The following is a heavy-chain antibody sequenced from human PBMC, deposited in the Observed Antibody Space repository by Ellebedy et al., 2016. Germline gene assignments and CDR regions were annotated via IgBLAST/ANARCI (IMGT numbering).Heavy chain of an antibody. CDR2: IIPIFGTA. J-gene: IGHJ4*02. Sequence: SVKVSCXASGGTFSSYAISWVRQAPGQGLEWMGGIIPIFGTANYAQKFQGRVTITADESTSTAYMELSSLRSEDTAVYYCARRVGDYYDSSVAYYFDYWGQGTLVTVSS. CDR3: ARRVGDYYDSSVAYYFDY. CDR1: GGTFSSYA. V-gene: IGHV1-69*13. D-gene: IGHD3-22*01.